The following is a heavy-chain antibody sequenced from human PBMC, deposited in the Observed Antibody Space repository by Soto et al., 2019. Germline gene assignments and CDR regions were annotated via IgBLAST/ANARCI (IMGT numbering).Heavy chain of an antibody. CDR2: IYHSGST. Sequence: SETLSLTCAASGGAISSGGYSWSWIRQPPGKGLEWIGYIYHSGSTYYNPSLKSRVTISVDRSKNQFSLKLSSVTAADTAVYYCARVAVYYDSSGYCSNCLDYWARGTLCTVSS. V-gene: IGHV4-30-2*01. CDR1: GGAISSGGYS. J-gene: IGHJ4*02. D-gene: IGHD3-22*01. CDR3: ARVAVYYDSSGYCSNCLDY.